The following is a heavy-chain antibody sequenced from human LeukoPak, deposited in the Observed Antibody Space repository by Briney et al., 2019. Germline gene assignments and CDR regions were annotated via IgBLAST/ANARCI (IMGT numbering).Heavy chain of an antibody. CDR1: DGSISNRVYY. J-gene: IGHJ5*02. V-gene: IGHV4-31*03. D-gene: IGHD2-15*01. Sequence: SETLSLTCTVSDGSISNRVYYWSWIRQHPGKGLEWIGYIYYSGSTSYNPSLKSRVSISVDTSKNQFSLKLSSVTAADTAVYYCARALGYCSGGSCLDPWGQGTLVTVSS. CDR3: ARALGYCSGGSCLDP. CDR2: IYYSGST.